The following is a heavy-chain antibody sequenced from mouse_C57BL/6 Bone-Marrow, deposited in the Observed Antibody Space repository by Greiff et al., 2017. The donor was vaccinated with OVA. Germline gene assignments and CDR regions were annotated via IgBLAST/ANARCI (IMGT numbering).Heavy chain of an antibody. J-gene: IGHJ4*01. Sequence: QVQLQQPGAELVKPGASVKLSCKASGYTFTSYWMHWVKQRPGQGLEWIGMIHPNSGSTNYNEKFKSKATLTVDKSSSTAYMQLSSLTSEDSAVYYCARKFPSWDVGAMDDWGQGTSVTVSS. CDR1: GYTFTSYW. CDR2: IHPNSGST. CDR3: ARKFPSWDVGAMDD. V-gene: IGHV1-64*01. D-gene: IGHD4-1*01.